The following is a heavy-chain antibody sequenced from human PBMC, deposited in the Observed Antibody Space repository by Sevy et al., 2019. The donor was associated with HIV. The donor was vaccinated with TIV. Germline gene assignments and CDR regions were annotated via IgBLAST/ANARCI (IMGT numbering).Heavy chain of an antibody. CDR3: ARDSWRYYDSSGYPDYYYGMDV. CDR1: GGSISSYY. V-gene: IGHV4-4*07. D-gene: IGHD3-22*01. J-gene: IGHJ6*02. Sequence: SETLSLTCTVSGGSISSYYWSWIRQPAGKGLEWIGRIYTSGSTNYNPSLKSRVTMSVDTSKNQFSLKLSSVTAADTXXXYCARDSWRYYDSSGYPDYYYGMDVWGQGTTVTVSS. CDR2: IYTSGST.